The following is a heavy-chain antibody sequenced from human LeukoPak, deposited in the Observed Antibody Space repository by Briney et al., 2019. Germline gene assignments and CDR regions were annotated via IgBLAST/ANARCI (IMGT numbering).Heavy chain of an antibody. J-gene: IGHJ4*02. Sequence: PGGSLRLSCAASGLTFSDHYMDWVRQAPGKGLEWVGRITNKAKSYTTEYAASVKGRFTISRYDSKSSLYLQMNSLKTDDTAVYYCTRVSAGLIEYWGQGTLVTVSS. CDR1: GLTFSDHY. V-gene: IGHV3-72*01. D-gene: IGHD3-16*02. CDR3: TRVSAGLIEY. CDR2: ITNKAKSYTT.